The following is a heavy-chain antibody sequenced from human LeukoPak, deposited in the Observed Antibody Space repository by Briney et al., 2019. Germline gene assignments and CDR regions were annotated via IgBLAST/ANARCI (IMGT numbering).Heavy chain of an antibody. CDR1: GFTVSSNY. CDR2: IYSGGST. CDR3: ASRRPSGSYYHDAFDI. V-gene: IGHV3-66*02. D-gene: IGHD1-26*01. J-gene: IGHJ3*02. Sequence: GGSLRLSCAASGFTVSSNYMSWVRQAPGKGLEWVSVIYSGGSTYYADSVKGRFTISRDNSKNTLYLQMNSLRAEDTAVYYCASRRPSGSYYHDAFDIWGQGTMVTVSS.